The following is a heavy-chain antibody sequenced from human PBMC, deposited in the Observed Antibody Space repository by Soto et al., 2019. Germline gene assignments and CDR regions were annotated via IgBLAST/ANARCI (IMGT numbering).Heavy chain of an antibody. J-gene: IGHJ4*02. Sequence: GESLKISCTGSGSCFTSYWISWGRQMPGKGLGWMGRIDPSDSYTNYSASFQGQVTVSADKSISTAYLQWSSLKASDTAMYYCARLPDTAMAHFDYWGQGTLVTVSS. D-gene: IGHD5-18*01. V-gene: IGHV5-10-1*04. CDR3: ARLPDTAMAHFDY. CDR2: IDPSDSYT. CDR1: GSCFTSYW.